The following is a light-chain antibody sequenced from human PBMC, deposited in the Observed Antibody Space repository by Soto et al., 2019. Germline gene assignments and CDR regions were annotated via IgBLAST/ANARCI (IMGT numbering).Light chain of an antibody. Sequence: IQLTQSPSSLSASVGDRVTITCRASPAIASFLAWYQQKPGTAPKLLIYGASNLLSGVPSRFSGSGSGTNFTLTISSLQPEDFATYYCQQSYKTPHTFGQGTKLETK. CDR2: GAS. J-gene: IGKJ2*01. CDR3: QQSYKTPHT. CDR1: PAIASF. V-gene: IGKV1-39*01.